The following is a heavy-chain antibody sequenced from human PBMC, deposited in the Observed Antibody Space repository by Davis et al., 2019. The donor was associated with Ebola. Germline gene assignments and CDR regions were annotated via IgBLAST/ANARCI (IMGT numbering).Heavy chain of an antibody. CDR1: GFTFNTYN. D-gene: IGHD6-13*01. CDR3: TRDRSAAG. Sequence: GESLKISCAASGFTFNTYNLQWVRQAPGKGLDWVASISKTSLYIYYSDSVKGRFTISRDNAKNSVYLQMSSLRVEDTAVYYCTRDRSAAGWGQGTLVTVSS. V-gene: IGHV3-21*04. J-gene: IGHJ4*02. CDR2: ISKTSLYI.